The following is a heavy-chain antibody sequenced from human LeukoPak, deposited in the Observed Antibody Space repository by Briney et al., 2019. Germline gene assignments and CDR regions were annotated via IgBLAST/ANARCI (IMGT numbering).Heavy chain of an antibody. CDR1: GFSLSNYG. CDR2: VVYDGGNK. CDR3: AKRVPYSSSAVYFDY. Sequence: GGSLRLSCVASGFSLSNYGIHWVRQAPGKGLEWVAFVVYDGGNKFYADSVKGRFTVSRDNAKNTQYLELNSLRAEDTAIYYCAKRVPYSSSAVYFDYWGQGTLVTVSS. D-gene: IGHD6-6*01. V-gene: IGHV3-30*02. J-gene: IGHJ4*02.